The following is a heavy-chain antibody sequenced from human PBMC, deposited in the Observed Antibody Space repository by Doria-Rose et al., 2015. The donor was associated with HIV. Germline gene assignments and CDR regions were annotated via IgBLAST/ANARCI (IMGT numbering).Heavy chain of an antibody. V-gene: IGHV2-26*01. CDR2: IFSDDKR. D-gene: IGHD6-13*01. Sequence: SGPVLVKPTETLTLPCTVSGVSLSSPGMGVSWIRQPPGKDLEWLANIFSDDKRSYKSSLKCRLTISRGTSKSQVVLTMTDMDPVDTATYYCARIKSSRWYHKYYFDFWGQGTLVIVSA. J-gene: IGHJ4*02. CDR1: GVSLSSPGMG. CDR3: ARIKSSRWYHKYYFDF.